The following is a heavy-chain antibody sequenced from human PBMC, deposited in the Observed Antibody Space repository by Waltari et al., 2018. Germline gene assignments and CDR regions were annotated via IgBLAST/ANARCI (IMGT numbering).Heavy chain of an antibody. CDR1: GCSISSSSYY. Sequence: QLQLQESGPGLVKPSETLSLTCTVSGCSISSSSYYWGWIRQPPGKGLEWIGSIYYSGSTYYNPSLKSRVTISVDTSKNQFSLKLSSVTAADTAVYYCARDRSSGWGLFDYWGQGTLVTVSS. CDR2: IYYSGST. V-gene: IGHV4-39*07. CDR3: ARDRSSGWGLFDY. D-gene: IGHD6-19*01. J-gene: IGHJ4*02.